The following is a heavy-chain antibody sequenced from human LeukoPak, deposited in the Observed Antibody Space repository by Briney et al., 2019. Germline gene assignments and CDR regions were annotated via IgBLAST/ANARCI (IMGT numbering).Heavy chain of an antibody. J-gene: IGHJ4*02. CDR1: GFAFSSYS. CDR3: AREDSSGYVY. V-gene: IGHV3-21*01. D-gene: IGHD3-22*01. Sequence: GGSLRLSCAASGFAFSSYSMNWVRQAPGKGLEWVSSISSSSSYIYYADSVKGRFTISRDNAKNSLYLQMNSLRAEDTAVYYCAREDSSGYVYWGQGTLVTVSS. CDR2: ISSSSSYI.